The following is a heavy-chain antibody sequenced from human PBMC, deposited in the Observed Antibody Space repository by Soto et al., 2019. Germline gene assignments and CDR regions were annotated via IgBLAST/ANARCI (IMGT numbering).Heavy chain of an antibody. CDR1: CGSISSGGYS. Sequence: SETLSLTCAVSCGSISSGGYSWSWIRQPPGKGLEWIGYIYHSGSTYYNPSLKSRVTISVDRSKNQFSLKLSSVTAADTAVYYCARLAHCGSTSCYGNWFDPWGQGTLVTVSS. V-gene: IGHV4-30-2*01. D-gene: IGHD2-2*01. CDR2: IYHSGST. J-gene: IGHJ5*02. CDR3: ARLAHCGSTSCYGNWFDP.